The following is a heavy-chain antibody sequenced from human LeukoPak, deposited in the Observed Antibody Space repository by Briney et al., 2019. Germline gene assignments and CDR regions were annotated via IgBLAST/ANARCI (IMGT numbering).Heavy chain of an antibody. Sequence: PGGSLRLSCAASGFTFSSYGMHWVRQAPGKGLEWVAVISYDGSNKYYADSVKGRFTISRDNSKNTLYLQMNSLRAEDTAVYYCAQVAAQRGGVFDYWGQGTLVTVSS. CDR2: ISYDGSNK. V-gene: IGHV3-30*03. J-gene: IGHJ4*02. CDR3: AQVAAQRGGVFDY. D-gene: IGHD2-15*01. CDR1: GFTFSSYG.